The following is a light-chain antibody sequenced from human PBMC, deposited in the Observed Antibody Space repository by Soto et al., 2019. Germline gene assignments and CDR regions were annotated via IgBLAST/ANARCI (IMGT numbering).Light chain of an antibody. CDR1: QDIRND. Sequence: AIQMTQSPSSLSASVGDRVTITCRASQDIRNDLGWFQQKPGKAPKLLISSASNLQSGAPSRFSGSGSGTDFTLTISSLQPEDFATYYCLQDYSYPPPFGQGTKVDIK. CDR2: SAS. V-gene: IGKV1-6*01. CDR3: LQDYSYPPP. J-gene: IGKJ1*01.